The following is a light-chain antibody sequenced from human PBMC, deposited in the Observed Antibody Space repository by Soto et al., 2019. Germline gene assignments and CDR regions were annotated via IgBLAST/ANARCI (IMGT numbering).Light chain of an antibody. Sequence: DIQMTQSPSTLSASVGDRVTITCRASQSISSWLAWYQQKPGKAPKLLISGASTLESGGPSRFSGSGSVTEFTLTISSLQPDDFATYYCQQYHSYSTFGQGTKVEIK. CDR2: GAS. V-gene: IGKV1-5*01. J-gene: IGKJ1*01. CDR3: QQYHSYST. CDR1: QSISSW.